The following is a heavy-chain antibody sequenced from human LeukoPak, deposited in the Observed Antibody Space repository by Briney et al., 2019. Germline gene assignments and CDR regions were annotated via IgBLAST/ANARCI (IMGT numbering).Heavy chain of an antibody. Sequence: GASLRLSCVASGFTFSNYAMSWVRQAPGKGLESVSAITGSGGNTYYADSVKGRFTISRDNSKNTVFLQMNSLRHEDTAIYYCVIWGDYDVLTGYYVPDYWGQGTLVTVSS. J-gene: IGHJ4*02. V-gene: IGHV3-23*01. CDR3: VIWGDYDVLTGYYVPDY. CDR1: GFTFSNYA. D-gene: IGHD3-9*01. CDR2: ITGSGGNT.